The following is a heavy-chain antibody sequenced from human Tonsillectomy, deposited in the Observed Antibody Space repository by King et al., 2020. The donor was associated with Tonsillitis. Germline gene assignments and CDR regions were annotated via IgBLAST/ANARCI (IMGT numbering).Heavy chain of an antibody. Sequence: VQLVESGGGLIQPGGSLRLSCAASGFTVSSNYMSRVRQAPGKGLEWVSVIYSGGSTYYADSVKGRFTISRDNSKNTLYLQMNSLRAEDTAVYYCARDRGLSLYYYYGMDVWGQGTTVTVSS. D-gene: IGHD3-10*01. CDR1: GFTVSSNY. V-gene: IGHV3-53*01. CDR3: ARDRGLSLYYYYGMDV. CDR2: IYSGGST. J-gene: IGHJ6*02.